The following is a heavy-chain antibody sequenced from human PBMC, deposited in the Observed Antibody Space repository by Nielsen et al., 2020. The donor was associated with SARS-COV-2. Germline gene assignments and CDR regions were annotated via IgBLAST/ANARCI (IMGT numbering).Heavy chain of an antibody. Sequence: GESLKISCAASGFTFNNYGFYWVRQAPGKGLAWVSVIHEDGSSYYADSVEGRFTISRDNSKNILDLHMNSLRAEDTAVYYCVRDKDSTTENLRMDVWGQGTTVTVSS. J-gene: IGHJ6*02. CDR1: GFTFNNYG. CDR2: IHEDGSS. D-gene: IGHD4-17*01. CDR3: VRDKDSTTENLRMDV. V-gene: IGHV3-53*01.